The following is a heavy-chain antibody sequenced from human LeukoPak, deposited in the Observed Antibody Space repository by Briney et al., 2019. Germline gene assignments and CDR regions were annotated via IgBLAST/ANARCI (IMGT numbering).Heavy chain of an antibody. CDR1: GGSISTSSYY. V-gene: IGHV4-39*07. CDR3: ARDGYNWFDP. J-gene: IGHJ5*02. CDR2: IFYSGST. Sequence: SETLSLTCTVSGGSISTSSYYWGWVRQPPGKGLEWIGNIFYSGSTYYSPSLKSRVTISVDTSKNQFSLKLSSVTAADTAVYYCARDGYNWFDPWGQGTLVTVSS. D-gene: IGHD3-22*01.